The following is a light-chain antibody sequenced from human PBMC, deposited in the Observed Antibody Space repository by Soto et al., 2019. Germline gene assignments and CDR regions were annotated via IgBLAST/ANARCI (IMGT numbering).Light chain of an antibody. V-gene: IGKV1-17*01. CDR2: AAS. CDR3: LQHNSYPRA. CDR1: QXXRXX. J-gene: IGKJ1*01. Sequence: DIQMTQSPSSLSASVGXXVTITCRASQXXRXXLGWYQQKPGKAPKRLIYAASSLQSGVPSRFSGSGSGTEFTLTISSLQPEDFATYYCLQHNSYPRAFGQGTKVEIK.